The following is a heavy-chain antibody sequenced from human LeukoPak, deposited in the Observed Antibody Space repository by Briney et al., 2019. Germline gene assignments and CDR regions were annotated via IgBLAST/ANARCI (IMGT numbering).Heavy chain of an antibody. CDR1: GFTFSSYG. D-gene: IGHD2-2*01. Sequence: SLRLSCAASGFTFSSYGMHWVRQAPGKGLEWVAVISYDGSNKYYADSVKGRFTISRDNSKNTLYLQMNSLRAEDTAVYYCARTSPWCSSTSCFQAFDIWGQGTMVTVSS. V-gene: IGHV3-30*03. CDR3: ARTSPWCSSTSCFQAFDI. CDR2: ISYDGSNK. J-gene: IGHJ3*02.